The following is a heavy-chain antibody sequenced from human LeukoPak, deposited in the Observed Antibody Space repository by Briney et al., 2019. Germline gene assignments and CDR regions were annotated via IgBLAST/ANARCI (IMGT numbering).Heavy chain of an antibody. CDR2: ISSSSSYI. Sequence: GGSLRLSCAASGFTFSSYSMNWVRQAPGKGLEWVSSISSSSSYIYYAHSVKGRFTIFRDNAKNSLYLQMNSLRGEDTAVYYCARINGYSSGWGIDYWGQGTLVTVSS. CDR3: ARINGYSSGWGIDY. J-gene: IGHJ4*02. V-gene: IGHV3-21*01. D-gene: IGHD6-19*01. CDR1: GFTFSSYS.